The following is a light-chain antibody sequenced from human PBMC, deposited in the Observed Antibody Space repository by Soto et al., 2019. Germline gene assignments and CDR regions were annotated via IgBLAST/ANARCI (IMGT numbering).Light chain of an antibody. V-gene: IGKV1-17*02. CDR2: ATS. CDR3: LQHDFYPRT. CDR1: QAIRNS. Sequence: DIPMTQSPSSLSASVGDRVTITCRASQAIRNSLGWYQQKPGKAPKRLIYATSSLEGGVPPRFSGSGSATEFTLTINNLQPEDFATYYCLQHDFYPRTFGGGTKVEI. J-gene: IGKJ4*01.